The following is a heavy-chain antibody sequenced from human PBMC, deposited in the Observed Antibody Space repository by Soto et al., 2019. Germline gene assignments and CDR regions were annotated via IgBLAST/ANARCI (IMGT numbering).Heavy chain of an antibody. D-gene: IGHD3-3*02. V-gene: IGHV3-48*03. CDR1: GFAFSNYE. CDR3: ARESFSASPNFFDY. CDR2: ISLSGSTI. J-gene: IGHJ4*02. Sequence: EVQLVESGGGLVQSGGSLRLSCAASGFAFSNYEMNWVRQAPGKGLEWVSYISLSGSTIYYADSVKGRFTISRDDAKNSLYLQMDSLRADDTAVYYCARESFSASPNFFDYWGQGTLVTVSS.